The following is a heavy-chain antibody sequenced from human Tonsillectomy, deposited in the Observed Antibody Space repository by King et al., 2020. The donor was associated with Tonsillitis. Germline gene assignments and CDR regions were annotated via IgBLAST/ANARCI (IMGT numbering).Heavy chain of an antibody. D-gene: IGHD1/OR15-1a*01. CDR2: ISGSGGTT. CDR3: AKDQRANIYDGLDV. Sequence: VQLVESGGGLVQPGGSLRLSCAASGFTFTSYALTWVRQAPGKGLEWVSTISGSGGTTYYAASVKGRFTISRDNSKNTLYLHMNSLRAYDTAVYYCAKDQRANIYDGLDVWGQGTTVTVSS. CDR1: GFTFTSYA. V-gene: IGHV3-23*04. J-gene: IGHJ6*02.